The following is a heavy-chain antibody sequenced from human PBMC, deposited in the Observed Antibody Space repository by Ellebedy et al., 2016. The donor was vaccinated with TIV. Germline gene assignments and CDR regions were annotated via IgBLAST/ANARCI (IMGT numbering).Heavy chain of an antibody. J-gene: IGHJ4*02. CDR2: ISRSGGHI. V-gene: IGHV3-21*01. CDR1: GFTFSTYS. Sequence: PGGSLRLSCAASGFTFSTYSMSWVRQAPGKGLEWVSSISRSGGHIYYADSVQGRFTISRDNAKNSLSLQMNSLRGEDTALYYCAKKGPEGSFDFWGLGTLVTVSS. CDR3: AKKGPEGSFDF.